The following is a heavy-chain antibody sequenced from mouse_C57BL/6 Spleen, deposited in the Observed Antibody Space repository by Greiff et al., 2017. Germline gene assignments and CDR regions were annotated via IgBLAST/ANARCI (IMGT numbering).Heavy chain of an antibody. V-gene: IGHV1-69*01. CDR2: IDPSDSDT. CDR3: ARGGYYSKDVPACAY. J-gene: IGHJ3*01. CDR1: GYTFTSYW. Sequence: VQLQQSGAELVMPGASVKLSCKASGYTFTSYWMHWVKQRPGQGLEWIGEIDPSDSDTSYNQKFKGKATLTVDKSSSTAYMQLRSLTSEDSAVXYGARGGYYSKDVPACAYWGQGTTVTVSA. D-gene: IGHD2-5*01.